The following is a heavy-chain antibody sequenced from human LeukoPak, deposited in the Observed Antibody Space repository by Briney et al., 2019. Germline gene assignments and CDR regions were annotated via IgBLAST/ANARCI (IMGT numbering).Heavy chain of an antibody. V-gene: IGHV3-33*01. Sequence: GGSLRLSCAASGFTFSSYGMHWVRQAPGKGLEWVAVIWYDGSNKYYADSVKGRFTISRDNSKNTLYLQMNSLRAEDTAVYYCARERITIFGVVTYYYGMDVWGQGTTVTVSS. CDR2: IWYDGSNK. CDR1: GFTFSSYG. J-gene: IGHJ6*02. D-gene: IGHD3-3*01. CDR3: ARERITIFGVVTYYYGMDV.